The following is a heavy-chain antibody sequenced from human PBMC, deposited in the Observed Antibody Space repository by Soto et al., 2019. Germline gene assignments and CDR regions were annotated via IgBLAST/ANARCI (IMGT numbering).Heavy chain of an antibody. Sequence: QVQLVQSGAEVKKPGASVKISCKASGYTFTNFAIHWVRQAPGQRLEWMGWINAGNGDTKFSQRFQGRVTLTRDTSASTAYMELNSLTSEDTAVYYCARDLGPNVFYYGMDVWGQGTTVTVSS. CDR1: GYTFTNFA. J-gene: IGHJ6*02. CDR3: ARDLGPNVFYYGMDV. V-gene: IGHV1-3*01. CDR2: INAGNGDT.